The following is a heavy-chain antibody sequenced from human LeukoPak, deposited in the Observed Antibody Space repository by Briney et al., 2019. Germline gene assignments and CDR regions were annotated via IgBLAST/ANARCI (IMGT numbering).Heavy chain of an antibody. V-gene: IGHV3-72*01. CDR2: SRNKANSYTT. D-gene: IGHD3-22*01. J-gene: IGHJ2*01. CDR1: GFTVSDHY. CDR3: TRGAYHYDSSGYYNWYFDL. Sequence: GGSLRLSCAASGFTVSDHYMDWVRQAPGKGLEWVGRSRNKANSYTTEYAASVKGRFTISRDDSKKSLYLQMNSLKTGDTAVYYCTRGAYHYDSSGYYNWYFDLWGRGTLVTVSS.